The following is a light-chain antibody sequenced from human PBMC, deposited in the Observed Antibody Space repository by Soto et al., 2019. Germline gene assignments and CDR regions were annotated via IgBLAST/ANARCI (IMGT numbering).Light chain of an antibody. V-gene: IGKV3-11*01. Sequence: EIVLTQSPAALSLSPGERATLSCRASQSVSTSLAWYQQKPGQSPRLLISDASNRATGVPARFSGSGSGAGFTLTISSLEPEDFAVYYCQQRYNWPLTFGGGTKVDI. CDR1: QSVSTS. CDR2: DAS. J-gene: IGKJ4*01. CDR3: QQRYNWPLT.